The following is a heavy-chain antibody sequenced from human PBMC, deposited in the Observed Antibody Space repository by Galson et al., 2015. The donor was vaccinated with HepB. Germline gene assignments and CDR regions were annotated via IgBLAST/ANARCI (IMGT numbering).Heavy chain of an antibody. CDR1: GFTFTSSA. D-gene: IGHD6-13*01. CDR3: AATQSRYSSSWYYFDY. J-gene: IGHJ4*02. Sequence: SVKVSCKASGFTFTSSATQWVRQARGQRLEWTGWIVVGSGNTNYAQKFQERVTITRDMSTSTAYMELSSLRSEDTAVYYCAATQSRYSSSWYYFDYWGQGTLVTVSS. CDR2: IVVGSGNT. V-gene: IGHV1-58*02.